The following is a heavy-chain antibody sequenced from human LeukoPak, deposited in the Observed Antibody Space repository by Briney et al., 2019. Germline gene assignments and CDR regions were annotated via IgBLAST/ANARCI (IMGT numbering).Heavy chain of an antibody. D-gene: IGHD3-10*01. CDR2: IGANSAI. CDR3: AREGYYGAFDI. CDR1: GFTFSDYS. Sequence: GGSLRLSCAASGFTFSDYSMNWVRQAPGKGLEWVSYIGANSAIYYADSVKGRFTISRDNAKNSLSLQMNSLRDDDTAVYYCAREGYYGAFDIWGQGTMVTVSS. J-gene: IGHJ3*02. V-gene: IGHV3-48*02.